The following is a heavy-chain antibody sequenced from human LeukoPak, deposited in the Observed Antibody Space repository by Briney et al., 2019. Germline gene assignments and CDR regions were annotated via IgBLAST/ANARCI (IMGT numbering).Heavy chain of an antibody. CDR3: ARDTTVRYSYYYGMDV. Sequence: GGSLRLSCAATGFTFSSYEMNWVRQAPGKGLEWVSYISSSGSTIYYADSVKGRFTISRDNAKNSLYLQMNSLRAEDTAVYYCARDTTVRYSYYYGMDVWSQGTTVTVSS. CDR2: ISSSGSTI. D-gene: IGHD4-11*01. J-gene: IGHJ6*02. CDR1: GFTFSSYE. V-gene: IGHV3-48*03.